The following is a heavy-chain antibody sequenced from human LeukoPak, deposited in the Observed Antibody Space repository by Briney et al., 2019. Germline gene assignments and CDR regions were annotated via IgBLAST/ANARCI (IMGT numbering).Heavy chain of an antibody. J-gene: IGHJ4*02. Sequence: PGGSLRLSCAASGFTFSNYALHWVRQAPGKGLEWVALISYDGGNKDYADSVKGRFTISRDNSKNTLYLQMNSLRTEDTAVYYCSRAGDYGSGSFRWRHFDYWGQGTLVTVSS. V-gene: IGHV3-30-3*01. CDR2: ISYDGGNK. CDR1: GFTFSNYA. CDR3: SRAGDYGSGSFRWRHFDY. D-gene: IGHD3-10*01.